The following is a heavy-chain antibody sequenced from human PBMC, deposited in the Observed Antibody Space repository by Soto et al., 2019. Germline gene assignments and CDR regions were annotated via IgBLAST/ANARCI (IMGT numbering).Heavy chain of an antibody. Sequence: GGSLRLSCAASGFTFSSYAMHWVRQAPGKGLEWVAVISYDGSNKYYADSVKGRFTISRDNSKNTLYLQMNSPRAEDTAVYYCARDLYYDISGAFDIWGQGTMVTVS. J-gene: IGHJ3*02. V-gene: IGHV3-30-3*01. CDR2: ISYDGSNK. CDR1: GFTFSSYA. CDR3: ARDLYYDISGAFDI. D-gene: IGHD3-22*01.